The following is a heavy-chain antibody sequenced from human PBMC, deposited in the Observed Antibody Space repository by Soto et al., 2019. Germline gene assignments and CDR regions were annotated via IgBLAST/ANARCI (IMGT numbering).Heavy chain of an antibody. D-gene: IGHD6-13*01. J-gene: IGHJ4*02. Sequence: QVQLQQWGAGLLKPSETLSLTCAVYGGSFSGYYWSWIRQPPGKGLEWIGEINHSGSTNYNPSLKSRXXIXVXXSKNQFSLKLSSVTAADTAVYYCARAPQYSSSWYIWGQGTLVTVSS. CDR3: ARAPQYSSSWYI. CDR1: GGSFSGYY. V-gene: IGHV4-34*01. CDR2: INHSGST.